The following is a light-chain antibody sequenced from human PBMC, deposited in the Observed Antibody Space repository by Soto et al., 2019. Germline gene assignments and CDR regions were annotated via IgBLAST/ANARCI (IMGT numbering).Light chain of an antibody. Sequence: QSALTQPASVSGSPGQSITISCTGTSSDVGGYKYVSWYQQHPGKALKLMIYEVSIRPSGVPDRFTGSKSGTSASLAISGLRSEDEADYYCAAWDDSRSGPVFGGGTKLTVL. CDR2: EVS. V-gene: IGLV2-14*01. CDR3: AAWDDSRSGPV. J-gene: IGLJ2*01. CDR1: SSDVGGYKY.